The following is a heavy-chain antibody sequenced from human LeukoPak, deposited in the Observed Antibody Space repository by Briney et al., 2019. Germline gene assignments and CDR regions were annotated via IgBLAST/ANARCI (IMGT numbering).Heavy chain of an antibody. CDR3: ARASAYFYDSCGFYY. Sequence: GGSLRLSCAASGFTFSSYAMSWVRQAPGKGLEWVSRINSDESRTTYADSVKGRFTISRDNAKNSLYLQMNSLRGEDTAVYYCARASAYFYDSCGFYYWGQGTLVSVSS. CDR1: GFTFSSYA. J-gene: IGHJ4*02. CDR2: INSDESRT. V-gene: IGHV3-74*01. D-gene: IGHD3-22*01.